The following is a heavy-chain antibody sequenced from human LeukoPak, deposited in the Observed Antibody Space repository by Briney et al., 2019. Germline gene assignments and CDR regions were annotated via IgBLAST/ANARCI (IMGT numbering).Heavy chain of an antibody. D-gene: IGHD2-21*02. Sequence: GSLRLSCAASGFTFSSYSMNWVRQAPGKGLEWVSSISSSSSYIYYADSVKGRFTISRDNAKNSLYLQMNSLRAEDTAEYYCARDEPTYCGGDCYRDCWGQGTLVTVSS. CDR2: ISSSSSYI. V-gene: IGHV3-21*01. CDR1: GFTFSSYS. J-gene: IGHJ4*02. CDR3: ARDEPTYCGGDCYRDC.